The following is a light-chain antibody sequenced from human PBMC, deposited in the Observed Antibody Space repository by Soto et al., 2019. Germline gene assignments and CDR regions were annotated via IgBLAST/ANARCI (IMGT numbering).Light chain of an antibody. CDR3: QHRGKWPRT. V-gene: IGKV3-11*01. CDR1: QSVSSY. J-gene: IGKJ2*01. Sequence: EIVLTQSPATLSLSPGERATLSCRASQSVSSYLAWYQQKPGQAPRLLIYGASNRATDIPARFSGSWSVTDFTLIISSLEPEDFAVYYCQHRGKWPRTFGQGTKLEI. CDR2: GAS.